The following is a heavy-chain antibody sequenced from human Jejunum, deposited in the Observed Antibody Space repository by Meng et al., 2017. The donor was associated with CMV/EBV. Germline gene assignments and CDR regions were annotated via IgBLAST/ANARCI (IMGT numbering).Heavy chain of an antibody. CDR3: ARDRYCHNGVCYATPPPYYYGMGV. D-gene: IGHD2-8*01. CDR2: ISANNGDT. J-gene: IGHJ6*02. Sequence: WVRQAPGQGLEWMGWISANNGDTSYAQKFQGRVTVTTDTSTSTAYMELRSLRSDDTAIYYCARDRYCHNGVCYATPPPYYYGMGVWGQGTTVTVSS. V-gene: IGHV1-18*01.